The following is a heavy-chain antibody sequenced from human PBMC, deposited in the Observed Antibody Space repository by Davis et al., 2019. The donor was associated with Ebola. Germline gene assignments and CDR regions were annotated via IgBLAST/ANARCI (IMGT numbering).Heavy chain of an antibody. J-gene: IGHJ6*02. D-gene: IGHD3-3*01. CDR1: GGTFSSYA. Sequence: AASVKVSCKASGGTFSSYAISWVRQAPGQGLEWMGGIIPIFGTANYAQKFQGRVTITADESTSTAYMELRSLRSDDTAVYYCARGLGYDFWSGYHYGMDVWGQGTTVTVSS. CDR2: IIPIFGTA. CDR3: ARGLGYDFWSGYHYGMDV. V-gene: IGHV1-69*13.